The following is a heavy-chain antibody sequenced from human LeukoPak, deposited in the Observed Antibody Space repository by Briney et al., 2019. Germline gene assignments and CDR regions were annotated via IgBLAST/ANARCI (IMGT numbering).Heavy chain of an antibody. D-gene: IGHD6-13*01. Sequence: PGGSLRLSCAASGFTFSSYGIHWVRQAPGKGLEWVAFIRYDGSNRYYADSVKGRFTISRDNSKNTLYLQMNSLRAEDTAVYYCARDRVIARPSAFDIWGQGTMVTVPS. CDR3: ARDRVIARPSAFDI. CDR2: IRYDGSNR. CDR1: GFTFSSYG. J-gene: IGHJ3*02. V-gene: IGHV3-30*02.